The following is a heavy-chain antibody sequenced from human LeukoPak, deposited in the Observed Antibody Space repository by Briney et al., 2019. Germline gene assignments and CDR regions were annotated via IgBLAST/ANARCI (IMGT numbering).Heavy chain of an antibody. CDR2: IIPIFGTA. CDR3: ARDQFLYCSSTSCYFDY. CDR1: GGTFSSYA. J-gene: IGHJ4*02. Sequence: SVKVSCKASGGTFSSYAISWVRQAPGQGLEWMGGIIPIFGTANYAQKFQGRVTITADESTSTAYTELSSLRSEDTAVYYCARDQFLYCSSTSCYFDYWGQGTLVTVSS. V-gene: IGHV1-69*13. D-gene: IGHD2-2*01.